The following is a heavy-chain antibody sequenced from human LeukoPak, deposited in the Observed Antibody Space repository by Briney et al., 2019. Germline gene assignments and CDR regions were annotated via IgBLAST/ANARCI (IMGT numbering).Heavy chain of an antibody. CDR2: IYSGGST. CDR1: WFTVSSNY. D-gene: IGHD6-19*01. CDR3: ARVVLAVAGSYFDY. V-gene: IGHV3-53*01. Sequence: GGSLRLSCAASWFTVSSNYMSWVRQAPGKGLVWVSVIYSGGSTYYADSVKGRFTISRDNSKNTLYLQMNSLRAEDTAVYYCARVVLAVAGSYFDYWGQGTLVTVSS. J-gene: IGHJ4*02.